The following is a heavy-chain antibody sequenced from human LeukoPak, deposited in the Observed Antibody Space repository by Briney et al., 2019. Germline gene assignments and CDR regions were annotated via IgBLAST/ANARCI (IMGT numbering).Heavy chain of an antibody. J-gene: IGHJ4*02. CDR2: ISPYSGDT. D-gene: IGHD1-26*01. CDR3: ARGNVGATRGLDY. CDR1: GYTFTSYG. Sequence: GASVKLSSTASGYTFTSYGISWVRHAPGQGLEWMGWISPYSGDTNYAQNFQGRVTMTTDTSTSTAYMELRSLRSDDTAVYYCARGNVGATRGLDYWGQGTQVTVSS. V-gene: IGHV1-18*01.